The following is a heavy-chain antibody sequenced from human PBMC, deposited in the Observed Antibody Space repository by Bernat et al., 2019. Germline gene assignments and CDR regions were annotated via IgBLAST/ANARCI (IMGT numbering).Heavy chain of an antibody. CDR2: IKGDGSTT. V-gene: IGHV3-74*01. CDR1: GFTFSTYW. D-gene: IGHD3-3*01. J-gene: IGHJ4*02. CDR3: FFWSGHFDY. Sequence: EVQVVESGGGLVQPGESLRLSCAVSGFTFSTYWMHWVRQAPGKGLVWVSRIKGDGSTTSYADSVKGRFTISRDNAKNTLYLQMDSLRAEDTAIYYCFFWSGHFDYWGQGTLVTVSA.